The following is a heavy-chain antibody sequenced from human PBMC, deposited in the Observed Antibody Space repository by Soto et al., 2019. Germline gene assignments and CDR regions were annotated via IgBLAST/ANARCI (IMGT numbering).Heavy chain of an antibody. CDR1: GFTFSSYA. D-gene: IGHD6-19*01. J-gene: IGHJ4*02. V-gene: IGHV3-23*01. CDR3: ARRSSGWYFDY. CDR2: ISGSGGST. Sequence: EVQLLESGGGLVQPGGSPRLSCAASGFTFSSYAMNWVRQAPGRGLEWVSVISGSGGSTYYADSVKGRFTISRDNSKNTLYLQMNRLRAEDTAVYYCARRSSGWYFDYWGQGTLVTVSS.